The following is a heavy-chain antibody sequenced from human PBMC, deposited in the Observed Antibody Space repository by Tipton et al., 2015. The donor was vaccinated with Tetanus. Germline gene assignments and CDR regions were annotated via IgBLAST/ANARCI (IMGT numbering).Heavy chain of an antibody. CDR1: GYSLTDYY. J-gene: IGHJ4*02. D-gene: IGHD1-26*01. CDR3: ARGEVAIKYYFEH. Sequence: QLVQSGAEVKKPGASVKVSCKASGYSLTDYYIHWVRQAPGQGLEWMGWINPNNGATNYAQKFQAWVTMTRDTSINTAYMELRSLRSDDTAVYYGARGEVAIKYYFEHWGQGSLVTVST. CDR2: INPNNGAT. V-gene: IGHV1-2*04.